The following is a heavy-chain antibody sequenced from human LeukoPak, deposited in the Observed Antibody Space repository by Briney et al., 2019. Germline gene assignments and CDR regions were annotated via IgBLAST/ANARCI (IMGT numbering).Heavy chain of an antibody. D-gene: IGHD3-22*01. J-gene: IGHJ3*02. CDR1: GFTFSSYS. V-gene: IGHV3-21*01. CDR3: ARDGGITMIVVVSPLGAFDI. Sequence: GGSLRLSCAASGFTFSSYSMNWVRQAPGKGLEWVSSISSSSSYIYYADSVKGRFTISRDNAKNSLYLQMNSLRAEDTAVYYCARDGGITMIVVVSPLGAFDIWGQGTMVTVSS. CDR2: ISSSSSYI.